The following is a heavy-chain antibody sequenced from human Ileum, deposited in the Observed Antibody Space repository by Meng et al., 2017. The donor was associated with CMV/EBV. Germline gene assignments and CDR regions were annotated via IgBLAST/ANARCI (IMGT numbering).Heavy chain of an antibody. CDR2: IYIGGST. CDR1: GFTVSSTY. D-gene: IGHD4-17*01. J-gene: IGHJ4*02. V-gene: IGHV3-66*02. Sequence: LSGAASGFTVSSTYMSWVRQAPGKGLQWVSIIYIGGSTYYADSVKGRFTISRDNSKNTLYLQMNSLRAEDTAVYYCARALDGDYFDYWGQGTLVTVSS. CDR3: ARALDGDYFDY.